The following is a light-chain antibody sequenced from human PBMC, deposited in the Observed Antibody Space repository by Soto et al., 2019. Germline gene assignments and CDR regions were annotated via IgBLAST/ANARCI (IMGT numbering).Light chain of an antibody. CDR3: QQSYSTPIT. CDR2: AAS. CDR1: QSISSY. V-gene: IGKV1-39*01. J-gene: IGKJ5*01. Sequence: DIQVAHSPSSLSASVGDRVAITCRASQSISSYLNWYQQKPGKAPKLLIYAASSLQSGVPSRFSGSGYGTDFTLTISSLQTEDFATYYCQQSYSTPITFGQGTRLEIK.